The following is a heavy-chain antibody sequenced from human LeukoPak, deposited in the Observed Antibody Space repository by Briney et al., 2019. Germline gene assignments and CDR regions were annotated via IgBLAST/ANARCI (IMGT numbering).Heavy chain of an antibody. Sequence: ASVKVSCKASGGTFSSYAISWVRQAPGQGLEWVGRINPNSGGTNYAQNFQDRVTLTRDTSITTAYVELNRLISDDTAVYYCARRGSGYYDSREAFDIWGQGTMVTVSS. CDR3: ARRGSGYYDSREAFDI. D-gene: IGHD3-22*01. CDR2: INPNSGGT. CDR1: GGTFSSYA. J-gene: IGHJ3*02. V-gene: IGHV1-2*06.